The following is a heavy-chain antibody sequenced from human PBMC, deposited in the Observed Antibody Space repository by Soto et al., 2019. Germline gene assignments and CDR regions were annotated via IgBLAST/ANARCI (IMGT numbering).Heavy chain of an antibody. J-gene: IGHJ6*02. CDR1: GGTFSSYA. V-gene: IGHV1-69*01. CDR2: IIPISGTA. CDR3: ARSQGSSTSLAIYYYYYYGMDV. D-gene: IGHD2-2*01. Sequence: QVQLVQSGAEVKKPGSSVKVSCKASGGTFSSYAISWVRQAPGPGLEWMGGIIPISGTANYAQKFQGRVPITADESTSTAYMELRSLRSADTAVYYCARSQGSSTSLAIYYYYYYGMDVWGQGTTVTVSS.